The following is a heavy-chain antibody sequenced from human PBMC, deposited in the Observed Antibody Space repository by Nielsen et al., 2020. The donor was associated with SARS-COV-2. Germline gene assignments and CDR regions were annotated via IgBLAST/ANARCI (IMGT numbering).Heavy chain of an antibody. V-gene: IGHV4-4*02. CDR2: IHQSGST. J-gene: IGHJ5*02. D-gene: IGHD3-3*01. CDR1: GGSIYSSNW. Sequence: SLRLSCAVSGGSIYSSNWWSWVRQPPGKGLEWIGEIHQSGSTNYNSSLKSRVTISLDKLKNQFSLELSSVTAADTAVYYCARSDAPSITIFGVAQIRNWFDPWGQGTLVTVSS. CDR3: ARSDAPSITIFGVAQIRNWFDP.